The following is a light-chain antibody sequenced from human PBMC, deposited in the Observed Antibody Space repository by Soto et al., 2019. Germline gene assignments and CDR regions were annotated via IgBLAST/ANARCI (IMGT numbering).Light chain of an antibody. CDR1: QSVSSD. V-gene: IGKV3-11*01. CDR3: QQRSNWPIT. Sequence: EIVLTQSPATLSLSPGERGTLSCRASQSVSSDLAWYQQRPGQAPRLLIHDASNRATDIPARFSGSGSGTDFTLTISSREPEDFAVYYCQQRSNWPITFGQGTRLEIK. CDR2: DAS. J-gene: IGKJ5*01.